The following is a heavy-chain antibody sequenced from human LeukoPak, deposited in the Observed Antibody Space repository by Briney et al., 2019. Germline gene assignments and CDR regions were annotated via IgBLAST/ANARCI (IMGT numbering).Heavy chain of an antibody. CDR3: ARVGDAFDI. CDR1: DVSISSSY. CDR2: IYYSGST. D-gene: IGHD3-10*01. V-gene: IGHV4-59*01. J-gene: IGHJ3*02. Sequence: SETLSLTCSVSDVSISSSYWSWIRQPPGKGLEWIGYIYYSGSTNYNPSLKSRVTISVDTSKNQFSLKLSSVTAADTAVYYCARVGDAFDIWGQGTMVTVSS.